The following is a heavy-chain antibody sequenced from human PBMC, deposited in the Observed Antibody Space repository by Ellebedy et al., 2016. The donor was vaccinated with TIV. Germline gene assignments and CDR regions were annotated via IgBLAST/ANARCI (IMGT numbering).Heavy chain of an antibody. CDR1: GFTFSSYA. CDR2: ISYDGSNK. V-gene: IGHV3-30-3*01. D-gene: IGHD4-11*01. Sequence: GESLKISCAASGFTFSSYAMHWVRQAPGKGLEWVAVISYDGSNKYYADSVKGRFTISRDNSKNTLYLQMNSLRAEDTAVYYCARDGPVRNDYWGQGTLVTVSS. CDR3: ARDGPVRNDY. J-gene: IGHJ4*02.